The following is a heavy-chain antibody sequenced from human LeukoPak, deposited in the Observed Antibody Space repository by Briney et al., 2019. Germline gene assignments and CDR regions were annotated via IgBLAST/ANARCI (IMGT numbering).Heavy chain of an antibody. CDR3: ARDTYCSGDSCYSYYFDY. J-gene: IGHJ4*02. V-gene: IGHV1-69*13. CDR2: IIPIFGTA. Sequence: SVKVSCKASGGTFSSYAISWVRQAPGQGLEWMGGIIPIFGTANYAQKFQGRVTITADEPTSTAYMELSSLRSEDTAVYYCARDTYCSGDSCYSYYFDYWGQGTLVTVSS. CDR1: GGTFSSYA. D-gene: IGHD2-15*01.